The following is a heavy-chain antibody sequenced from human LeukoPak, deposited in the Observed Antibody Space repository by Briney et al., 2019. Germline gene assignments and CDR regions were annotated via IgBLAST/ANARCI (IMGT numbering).Heavy chain of an antibody. CDR3: ARDVMGSWGLDY. J-gene: IGHJ4*02. CDR1: GFTFSSYS. CDR2: ISSSSSYI. D-gene: IGHD6-6*01. Sequence: GGSLRLSCAASGFTFSSYSMNWVRQAPGKGLEWVSSISSSSSYIYYADSVKGRFTISRDNAKNSLYLQMNSLRAEDTAVYYCARDVMGSWGLDYWGQGTLVTVSS. V-gene: IGHV3-21*01.